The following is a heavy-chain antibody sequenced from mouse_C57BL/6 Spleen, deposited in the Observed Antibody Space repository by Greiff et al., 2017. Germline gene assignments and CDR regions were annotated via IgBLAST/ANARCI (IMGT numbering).Heavy chain of an antibody. V-gene: IGHV1-76*01. CDR3: ARDGSSSAWFAY. Sequence: VQLQQSGAELVRPGASVKLSCKASGYTFTDYYINWVKQRPGQGLEWIARIYPGSGNTYYNEKFKGKATLTAEKSSSTAYMRLSSLTSEDSAVYFCARDGSSSAWFAYWGQGTLVTVSA. J-gene: IGHJ3*01. D-gene: IGHD1-1*01. CDR2: IYPGSGNT. CDR1: GYTFTDYY.